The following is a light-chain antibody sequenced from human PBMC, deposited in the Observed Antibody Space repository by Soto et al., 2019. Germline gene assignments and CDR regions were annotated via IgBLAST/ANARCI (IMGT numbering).Light chain of an antibody. V-gene: IGLV2-14*01. J-gene: IGLJ1*01. CDR2: QVT. Sequence: QSALAQPASMSGSPGQSITSSCAGSGSDIATFNYVSWYQQYPGKAPKLLIYQVTSRASGVSHRFSGSKSGNTAALTISGLQPEDEAEYYCNSYSSTSFYVFGTGTKVTVL. CDR3: NSYSSTSFYV. CDR1: GSDIATFNY.